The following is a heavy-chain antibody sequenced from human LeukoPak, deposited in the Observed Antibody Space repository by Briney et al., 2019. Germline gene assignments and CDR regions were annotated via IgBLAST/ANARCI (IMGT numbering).Heavy chain of an antibody. CDR3: ARPRYCSSISCYFHAFDV. J-gene: IGHJ3*01. V-gene: IGHV3-7*01. D-gene: IGHD2-2*01. Sequence: GGSLRLSCAASGFNFNTFWMTWVRQAPGKGLEWVANIKEDGSEEYYVDSVKGRFTISRDNAKNSPYLQMNSLRAEDTAVYYCARPRYCSSISCYFHAFDVWGQGTMVTVSS. CDR2: IKEDGSEE. CDR1: GFNFNTFW.